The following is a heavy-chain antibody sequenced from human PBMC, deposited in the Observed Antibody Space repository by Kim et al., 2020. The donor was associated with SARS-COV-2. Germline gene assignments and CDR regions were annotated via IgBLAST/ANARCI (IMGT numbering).Heavy chain of an antibody. CDR3: ARGKIGVAVAGFDY. J-gene: IGHJ4*02. V-gene: IGHV4-30-2*01. CDR1: GGSISSGGYS. Sequence: SETLSLTCAVSGGSISSGGYSWSWIRQPPGKGLEWIGYIYHSGSTYYNPSLKSRVTISVDRSKNQFSLKLSSVTAADTAVYYCARGKIGVAVAGFDYWGQGTLVTVSS. CDR2: IYHSGST. D-gene: IGHD6-19*01.